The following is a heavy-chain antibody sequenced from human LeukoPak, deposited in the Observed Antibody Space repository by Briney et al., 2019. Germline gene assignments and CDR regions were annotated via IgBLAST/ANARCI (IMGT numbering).Heavy chain of an antibody. CDR2: ISGSGGST. CDR3: ARVNVAAAGEHLDY. V-gene: IGHV3-23*01. D-gene: IGHD6-13*01. J-gene: IGHJ4*02. Sequence: GGSLRLSCAASGFTFSSYAMSWVRQAPGKGLEWVSAISGSGGSTYYADPVKGRFTISRDNSKNTLYLQMNSLRAEDTAVYYCARVNVAAAGEHLDYWGQGTLVTVSS. CDR1: GFTFSSYA.